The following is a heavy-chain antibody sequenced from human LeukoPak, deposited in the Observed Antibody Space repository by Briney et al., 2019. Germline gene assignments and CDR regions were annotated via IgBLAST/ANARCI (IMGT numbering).Heavy chain of an antibody. J-gene: IGHJ4*02. CDR2: IYYSGST. D-gene: IGHD3-10*01. CDR3: ARMMWFGESDQGFDY. CDR1: GGSISSSSYY. Sequence: SETLSLTCTVSGGSISSSSYYWGWIRQPPGKGLEWIGSIYYSGSTYYNPSLKRRVTISVDTSKNQFSLKLSSVTAADTAVYYCARMMWFGESDQGFDYWGQGTLVTVSS. V-gene: IGHV4-39*01.